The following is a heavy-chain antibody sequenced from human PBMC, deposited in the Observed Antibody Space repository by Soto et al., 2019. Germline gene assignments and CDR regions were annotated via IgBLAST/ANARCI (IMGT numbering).Heavy chain of an antibody. Sequence: GGSLRLSCAASGFTFSSYAMSWVRQAPGKGLEWVSAISGSGGSTYYADSVKGRFTISRDNSKNTLYLQMNSLRAEDTAVYYYAKGSEHSGSYLYNWFDPWGQGTLVTVSS. V-gene: IGHV3-23*01. CDR2: ISGSGGST. J-gene: IGHJ5*02. CDR3: AKGSEHSGSYLYNWFDP. CDR1: GFTFSSYA. D-gene: IGHD1-26*01.